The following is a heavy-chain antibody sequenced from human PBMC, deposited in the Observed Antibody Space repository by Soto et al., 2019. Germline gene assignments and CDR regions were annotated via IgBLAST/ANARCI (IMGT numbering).Heavy chain of an antibody. J-gene: IGHJ4*02. CDR2: ISANGQGI. D-gene: IGHD1-7*01. CDR1: GFTFSTYA. V-gene: IGHV3-23*01. CDR3: AKDRNYPRDQFHY. Sequence: GGSLRLSCAASGFTFSTYALSWVRQAPGKGLEWVSAISANGQGIYYADSVRGRFTISRDNSKNAIFLHMDSLRAEDTAVYYCAKDRNYPRDQFHYWGQGALVTVSS.